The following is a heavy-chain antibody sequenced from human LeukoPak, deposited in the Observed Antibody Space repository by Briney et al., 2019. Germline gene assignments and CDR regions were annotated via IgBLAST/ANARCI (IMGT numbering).Heavy chain of an antibody. CDR2: INHSGST. V-gene: IGHV4-34*01. D-gene: IGHD2-2*01. Sequence: PSETLSLTCAVYGGSFSGYYWSWIRQPPGKGLEWIGEINHSGSTNYNPSLKSRVTISVDTSKNQSSLKLNSVTAADTAVYYCARRDSCSSTSCYARGYYYYGMDVWGKGTTVTVSS. J-gene: IGHJ6*04. CDR1: GGSFSGYY. CDR3: ARRDSCSSTSCYARGYYYYGMDV.